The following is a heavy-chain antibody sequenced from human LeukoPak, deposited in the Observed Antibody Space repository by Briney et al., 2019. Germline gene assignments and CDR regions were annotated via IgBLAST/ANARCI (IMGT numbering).Heavy chain of an antibody. CDR2: IYYSKNT. J-gene: IGHJ4*02. D-gene: IGHD5-18*01. CDR1: GGSISSSSAY. CDR3: VSPRGFSYGYFDY. Sequence: SETLSLTRTVSGGSISSSSAYWGWIRQPPGKGLEWIGSIYYSKNTYYNPSLKGRVTISADTSKNQFSLTLGSVSATDTAVYYCVSPRGFSYGYFDYWGQGTLVTVSS. V-gene: IGHV4-39*01.